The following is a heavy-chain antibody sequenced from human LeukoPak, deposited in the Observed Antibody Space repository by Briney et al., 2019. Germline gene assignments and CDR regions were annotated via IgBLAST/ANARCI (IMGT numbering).Heavy chain of an antibody. CDR3: TRVNLRGSQYNWFDP. V-gene: IGHV1-69*08. D-gene: IGHD1-26*01. CDR2: IIPVIDSA. CDR1: GGTFRSHI. J-gene: IGHJ5*02. Sequence: SVKVSCKTSGGTFRSHIFSWVRQAPGQGLEWMGRIIPVIDSAKYAQKFQDRITITADTSTGTAYLHLTSLTSEDMAIYYCTRVNLRGSQYNWFDPWGQGTLVTVSS.